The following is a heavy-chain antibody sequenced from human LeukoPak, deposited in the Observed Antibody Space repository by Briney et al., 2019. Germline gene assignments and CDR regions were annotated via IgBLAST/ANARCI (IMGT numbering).Heavy chain of an antibody. CDR1: GYSFTSYW. Sequence: GESLKISCKGSGYSFTSYWIGWVRQMPGKGLEWMGIIYPGDSDTRYSPSFQGQVTISADKSIGTAYLQWSSLKASDTAMYYCARSVEGSDYYMDVWGKGTTVTVSS. CDR3: ARSVEGSDYYMDV. D-gene: IGHD3-10*01. V-gene: IGHV5-51*01. J-gene: IGHJ6*03. CDR2: IYPGDSDT.